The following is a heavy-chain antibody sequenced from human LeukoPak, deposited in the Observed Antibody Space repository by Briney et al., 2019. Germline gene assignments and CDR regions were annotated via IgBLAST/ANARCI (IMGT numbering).Heavy chain of an antibody. V-gene: IGHV4-39*01. CDR3: GRHFPETGRDEQPLEY. J-gene: IGHJ4*02. CDR1: GGSISSSDSY. Sequence: PSETLSLTCTVSGGSISSSDSYWAWVRQPPGKGLEWIGSICFSRTTYYNPSLKGRVTMSIDTSKNHFSLKVASVTAADTAVYYCGRHFPETGRDEQPLEYWGQGSLFTVSS. CDR2: ICFSRTT. D-gene: IGHD3-10*01.